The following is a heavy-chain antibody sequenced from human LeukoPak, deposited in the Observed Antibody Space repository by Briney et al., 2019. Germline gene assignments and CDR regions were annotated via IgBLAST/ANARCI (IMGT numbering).Heavy chain of an antibody. Sequence: GGSLRLSCAASGFTFSSYEMNWVRQAPGKGLEWVSYISSSGSTIYYADSVKGRFTISRDNAKNSLYLQMNSLRAEDTAVYYCARDSDVGGYYPDYWGQGTLVTVPS. CDR3: ARDSDVGGYYPDY. V-gene: IGHV3-48*03. D-gene: IGHD3-22*01. J-gene: IGHJ4*02. CDR2: ISSSGSTI. CDR1: GFTFSSYE.